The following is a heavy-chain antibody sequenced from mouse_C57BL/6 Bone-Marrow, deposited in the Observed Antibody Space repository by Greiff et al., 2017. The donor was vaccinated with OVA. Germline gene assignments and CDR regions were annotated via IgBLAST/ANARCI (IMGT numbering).Heavy chain of an antibody. CDR1: GFSLTSYG. D-gene: IGHD1-1*01. CDR3: ATHYYGSSYGFAY. J-gene: IGHJ3*01. Sequence: VMLVESGPGLVAPSQSLSITCTVSGFSLTSYGVDWVRQSPGKGLEWLGVIWGVGSTNYNSALKSRLSISKDNSKSQVFLKMNSLQTDDTAMYYCATHYYGSSYGFAYWGQGTLVTVSA. CDR2: IWGVGST. V-gene: IGHV2-6*01.